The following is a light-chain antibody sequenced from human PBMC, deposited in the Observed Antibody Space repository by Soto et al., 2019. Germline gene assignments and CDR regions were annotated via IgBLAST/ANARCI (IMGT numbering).Light chain of an antibody. CDR3: QQYYSTPVT. Sequence: DIVMTQSPDSLAVSLGERATINCKSSQSVLYSSNNKNYLAWYQQKPGQPPKLLIYWASTRESGVPERFSGSGSATDFTLTISRLQAEDVVFYYRQQYYSTPVTFGQGTRLEIK. V-gene: IGKV4-1*01. J-gene: IGKJ5*01. CDR1: QSVLYSSNNKNY. CDR2: WAS.